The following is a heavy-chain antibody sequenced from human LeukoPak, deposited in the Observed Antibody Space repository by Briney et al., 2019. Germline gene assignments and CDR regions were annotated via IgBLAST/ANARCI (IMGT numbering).Heavy chain of an antibody. Sequence: GGSLRLSCAASGFTFSSYGMHWVRQAPGKGLECVAVIWYDGSNKYYADSVKGRFTISRDNSKNTLYLQMNSLRAEDTAVYYCARENYYDSSGYAAPPSNWFDPWGQGTLVTVSS. CDR3: ARENYYDSSGYAAPPSNWFDP. D-gene: IGHD3-22*01. J-gene: IGHJ5*02. V-gene: IGHV3-33*01. CDR2: IWYDGSNK. CDR1: GFTFSSYG.